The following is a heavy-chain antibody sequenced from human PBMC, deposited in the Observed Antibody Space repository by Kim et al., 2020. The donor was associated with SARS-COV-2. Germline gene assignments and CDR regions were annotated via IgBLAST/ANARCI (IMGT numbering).Heavy chain of an antibody. V-gene: IGHV5-51*01. CDR3: ARQGGVVVRAFDI. J-gene: IGHJ3*02. Sequence: YSPSFQGQVTISADKSISTAYLQWSSLKASDTAMYYCARQGGVVVRAFDIWGQGTMVTVSS. D-gene: IGHD3-22*01.